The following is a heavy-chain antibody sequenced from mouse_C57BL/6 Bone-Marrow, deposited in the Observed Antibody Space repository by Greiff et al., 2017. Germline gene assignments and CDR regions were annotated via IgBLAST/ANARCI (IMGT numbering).Heavy chain of an antibody. V-gene: IGHV5S21*01. CDR3: ARRGQRRVYYDARDY. D-gene: IGHD3-2*02. J-gene: IGHJ4*01. CDR2: ISRGGDYT. CDR1: GFTFSSYA. Sequence: EVQGVESGEGLVKPGGSLKLSCAASGFTFSSYAMSWVRQTPEERLEWVAYISRGGDYTYYADTVKGRFTITRDNARNTLYLQLSSLKSEDTAMYYCARRGQRRVYYDARDYGGQGTSVTVSS.